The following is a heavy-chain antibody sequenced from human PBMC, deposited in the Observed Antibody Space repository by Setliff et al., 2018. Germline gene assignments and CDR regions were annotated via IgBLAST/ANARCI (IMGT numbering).Heavy chain of an antibody. Sequence: ASVKVSCKASGYTFATYGISWVRQAPGQGLEWMGWISPYNSNTNYAQNFQGRVTMTTDTSTSTAYMELRSLRSDDTAMYYCARDLSTTVMTRSWYYFDYWGHGTLVTVSS. CDR1: GYTFATYG. D-gene: IGHD4-17*01. V-gene: IGHV1-18*01. CDR2: ISPYNSNT. CDR3: ARDLSTTVMTRSWYYFDY. J-gene: IGHJ4*01.